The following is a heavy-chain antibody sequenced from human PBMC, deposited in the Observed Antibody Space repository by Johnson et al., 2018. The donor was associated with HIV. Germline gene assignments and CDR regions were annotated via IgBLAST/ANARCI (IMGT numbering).Heavy chain of an antibody. J-gene: IGHJ3*02. Sequence: HVQLVESGGGVVQPGRSLRLSCAASGFTFSNYVMDWVRQAPGKGLEWVAFVSSDGRNKNYADSVKGRFTISRDNSKNTLYLQMNSLRAEDTAVYYCARAVGAGGIWGQGTMVTVSS. CDR1: GFTFSNYV. V-gene: IGHV3-30*03. CDR3: ARAVGAGGI. CDR2: VSSDGRNK. D-gene: IGHD1-26*01.